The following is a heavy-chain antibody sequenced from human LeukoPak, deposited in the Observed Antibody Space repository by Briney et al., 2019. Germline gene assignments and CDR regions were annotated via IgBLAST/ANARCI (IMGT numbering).Heavy chain of an antibody. Sequence: SETLSLTCTVSGGSISSGYYWGWIRQPPGKGLEWIGSIYHSGSTYYNPSLKSRVTISVDTSKNQFSLKLSSVTAADTAVYYCARVPAAGIRWYFDYWGQGTLVTVSS. D-gene: IGHD6-13*01. J-gene: IGHJ4*02. V-gene: IGHV4-38-2*02. CDR3: ARVPAAGIRWYFDY. CDR2: IYHSGST. CDR1: GGSISSGYY.